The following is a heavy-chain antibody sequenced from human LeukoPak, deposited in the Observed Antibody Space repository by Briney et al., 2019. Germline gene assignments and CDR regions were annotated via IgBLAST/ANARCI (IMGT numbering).Heavy chain of an antibody. Sequence: GASVKVSCKASGYTFNTYGITWVRQAPGQGLEWMGWISPYNGDTHYAQKFQDRVTMTTDTSTSTAYMELRSLRSDDTAVYYCARDLIPGWKESRGVPLNYWGQGTLVTVSS. J-gene: IGHJ4*02. CDR2: ISPYNGDT. CDR1: GYTFNTYG. V-gene: IGHV1-18*04. CDR3: ARDLIPGWKESRGVPLNY. D-gene: IGHD3-16*01.